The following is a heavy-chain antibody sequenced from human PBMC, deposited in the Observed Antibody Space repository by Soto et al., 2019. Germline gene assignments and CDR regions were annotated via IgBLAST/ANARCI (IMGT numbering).Heavy chain of an antibody. CDR2: ISSNGGST. CDR3: AREKRSDDRFHYYYYGMDV. V-gene: IGHV3-64*01. D-gene: IGHD3-16*01. Sequence: PGGSLRLSCAASGFTFSSYAMHWVRQAPGKGLEYVSAISSNGGSTYYANSVKGRFTISRDNSKNTLYLQMGSLRAEDMAVYYCAREKRSDDRFHYYYYGMDVWGQGTTVTVSS. J-gene: IGHJ6*02. CDR1: GFTFSSYA.